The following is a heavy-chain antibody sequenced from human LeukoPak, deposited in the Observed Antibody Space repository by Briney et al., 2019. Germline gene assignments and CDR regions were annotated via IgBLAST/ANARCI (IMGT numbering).Heavy chain of an antibody. CDR3: ARAALGCSSTSCYTSYYYYYMDV. Sequence: ASVTVSCKASGYTFTSYYMHWVRQAPGQGLEWMGIINPSGGSTSYAQKFQGTVTMTRDTSTSTVYTELSSLRSEDTAVYYCARAALGCSSTSCYTSYYYYYMDVWGKGTTVTVSS. CDR2: INPSGGST. J-gene: IGHJ6*03. D-gene: IGHD2-2*02. CDR1: GYTFTSYY. V-gene: IGHV1-46*01.